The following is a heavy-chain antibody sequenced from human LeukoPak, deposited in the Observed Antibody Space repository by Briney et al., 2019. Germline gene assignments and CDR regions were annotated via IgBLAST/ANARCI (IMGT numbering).Heavy chain of an antibody. CDR2: ISSSSSYI. CDR3: AKEVYEDYYGSGSYNY. CDR1: GFTFSSYS. V-gene: IGHV3-21*01. Sequence: PGGSLRLSCAVSGFTFSSYSMNWVRQAPGKGLEWVSSISSSSSYIYYADSVKGRFTISRDDAKNSLYLQMNSLRAEDTAVYYCAKEVYEDYYGSGSYNYWGQGTLVTVSS. J-gene: IGHJ4*02. D-gene: IGHD3-10*01.